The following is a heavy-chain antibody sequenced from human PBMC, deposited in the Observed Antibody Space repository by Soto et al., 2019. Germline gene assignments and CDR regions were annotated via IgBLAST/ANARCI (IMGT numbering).Heavy chain of an antibody. CDR2: IIPIFGTA. J-gene: IGHJ3*02. CDR1: GGTFSSYA. CDR3: AREHRPYCTNGVCYTFIDAFDI. Sequence: QVQLVQSGAEVKKPGSSVKVSCKASGGTFSSYAISWVRQAPGQGLEWMGGIIPIFGTANYAQKFQGRVTITADESTSTAYMGLSSLRSEDTAVYYCAREHRPYCTNGVCYTFIDAFDIWGQGTMVTVSS. D-gene: IGHD2-8*01. V-gene: IGHV1-69*01.